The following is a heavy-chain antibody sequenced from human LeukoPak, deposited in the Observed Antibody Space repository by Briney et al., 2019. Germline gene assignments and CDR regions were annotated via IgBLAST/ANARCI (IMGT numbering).Heavy chain of an antibody. Sequence: GSLSLSCAASGFPFSSYAMSWVRQAPGKGLEWVSTMTSSGGGTYSADSVKGRFTISRDNSKNTLYLQMNSLRVEDTAVYYCAKVSSGWFLSDYWGQGALVTVSS. CDR3: AKVSSGWFLSDY. CDR1: GFPFSSYA. V-gene: IGHV3-23*01. CDR2: MTSSGGGT. J-gene: IGHJ4*02. D-gene: IGHD6-19*01.